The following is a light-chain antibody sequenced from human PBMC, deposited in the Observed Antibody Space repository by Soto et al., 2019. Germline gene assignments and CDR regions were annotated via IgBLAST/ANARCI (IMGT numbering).Light chain of an antibody. CDR1: QAIYNY. CDR3: QTFSAVPT. V-gene: IGKV1-27*01. J-gene: IGKJ4*01. CDR2: AAS. Sequence: DIQMTQSPSSLSASVGDRVTITCRASQAIYNYLAWYQQKPGKVPTLLISAASTLQSGVPSRFSGSGSGTDFTLTISSLQPEGVTTYYCQTFSAVPTFGGGTKVEI.